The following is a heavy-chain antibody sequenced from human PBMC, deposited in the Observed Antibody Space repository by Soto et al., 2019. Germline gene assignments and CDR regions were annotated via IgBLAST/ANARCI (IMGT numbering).Heavy chain of an antibody. Sequence: QVQLVESGGGVVQPGRSLRLSCAASGFTFSSYGMHWVRQAPGKGLEWVAVISYDGSNKYYADSVRGRFTISRDSSKNTLYLQMNSLRAEDTAVYYCAKDRSSGWTFDYWGQGTLVTVSS. CDR2: ISYDGSNK. V-gene: IGHV3-30*18. CDR1: GFTFSSYG. CDR3: AKDRSSGWTFDY. J-gene: IGHJ4*02. D-gene: IGHD6-25*01.